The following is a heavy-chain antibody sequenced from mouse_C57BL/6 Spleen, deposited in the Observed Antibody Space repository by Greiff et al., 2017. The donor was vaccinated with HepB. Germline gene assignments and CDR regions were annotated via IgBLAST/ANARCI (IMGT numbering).Heavy chain of an antibody. V-gene: IGHV5-6*01. CDR2: ISSGGSYT. J-gene: IGHJ3*01. CDR3: ADIRAY. Sequence: EVKLMESGGDLVKPGGSLKLSCAASGFTFSSYGMSWVRQTPDKRLEWVATISSGGSYTYYPDSVKGRFTISRDNAKNTLYLQMSSLKSEDTAMYYCADIRAYWGQGTLVTVSA. CDR1: GFTFSSYG.